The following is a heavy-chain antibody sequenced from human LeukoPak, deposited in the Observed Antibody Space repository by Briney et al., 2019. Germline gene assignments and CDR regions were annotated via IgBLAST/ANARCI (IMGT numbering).Heavy chain of an antibody. CDR3: AKGMITFGGLIVQPLDY. V-gene: IGHV3-23*01. CDR2: ISGSGGST. D-gene: IGHD3-16*02. J-gene: IGHJ4*02. CDR1: GFTFSSYA. Sequence: GGSLRLSCAAPGFTFSSYAMSWVRQAPGKGLEWVSAISGSGGSTYYADSVKGRFTISRDNSKNTLYLQMNSLRADDTAVYYCAKGMITFGGLIVQPLDYWGQGTLVTVSS.